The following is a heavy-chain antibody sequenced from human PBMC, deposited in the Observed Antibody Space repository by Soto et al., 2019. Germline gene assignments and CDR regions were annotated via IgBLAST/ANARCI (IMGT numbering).Heavy chain of an antibody. V-gene: IGHV2-5*02. D-gene: IGHD5-12*01. CDR1: GFSLSTSGVG. J-gene: IGHJ4*02. CDR3: TLSTIVGTILRFDF. Sequence: QITLKESGPTLVKPTQTLTLTCTLSGFSLSTSGVGVGWIRQPPGKALEWLALIYWDDDKRYSPSLKSRVTITKDTSKNQVALTMTNMDPVDPATYYCTLSTIVGTILRFDFWGQGTLVTVSS. CDR2: IYWDDDK.